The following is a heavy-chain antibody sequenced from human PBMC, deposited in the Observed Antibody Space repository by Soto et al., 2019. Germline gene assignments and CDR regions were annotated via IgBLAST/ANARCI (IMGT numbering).Heavy chain of an antibody. D-gene: IGHD3-10*01. J-gene: IGHJ5*02. V-gene: IGHV2-5*02. CDR2: IYWDDDK. CDR3: AHSGLKSLRGWFDP. CDR1: GFSLSTSGVG. Sequence: QITLKESGPTLVKPTQTLTLTCTFSGFSLSTSGVGVGWFRHPPVKSLEWLALIYWDDDKRYSPSLKSRLTITKDTSKTQVVLTMTNMDPVDTATYYCAHSGLKSLRGWFDPWGEGTLVTVSS.